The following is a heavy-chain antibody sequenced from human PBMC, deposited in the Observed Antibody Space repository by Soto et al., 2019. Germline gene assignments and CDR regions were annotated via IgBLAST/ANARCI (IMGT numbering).Heavy chain of an antibody. Sequence: QVQLVESGGGVVQPGRSLRLSCAASGFTFSSYAMHWVRQAPGKGLEWVAVISYDGSSKYYADSVKGRFTISRDNSKNTLYLQMISLRAEDTAVYYCARVHPLTKLQGVTYDYVWGSYRPIFDYWGQGTLVTVSS. J-gene: IGHJ4*02. D-gene: IGHD3-16*02. CDR3: ARVHPLTKLQGVTYDYVWGSYRPIFDY. CDR2: ISYDGSSK. CDR1: GFTFSSYA. V-gene: IGHV3-30-3*01.